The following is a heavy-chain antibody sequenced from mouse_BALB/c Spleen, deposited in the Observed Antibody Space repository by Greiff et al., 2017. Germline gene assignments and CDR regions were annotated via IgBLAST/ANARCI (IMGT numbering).Heavy chain of an antibody. V-gene: IGHV5-6-3*01. CDR2: INSNGGST. CDR3: ARGPYYGSSYEAWFAY. Sequence: EVMLVESGGGLVQPGGSLKLSCAASGFTFSSYGMSWVRQTPDKRLELVATINSNGGSTYYPDSVKGRFTISRDNAKNTLYLQMSSLKSEDTAMYYCARGPYYGSSYEAWFAYWGQGTLVTVSA. D-gene: IGHD1-1*01. J-gene: IGHJ3*01. CDR1: GFTFSSYG.